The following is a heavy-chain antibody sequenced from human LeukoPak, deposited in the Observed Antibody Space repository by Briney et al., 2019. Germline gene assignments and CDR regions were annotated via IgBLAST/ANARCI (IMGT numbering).Heavy chain of an antibody. D-gene: IGHD1-26*01. CDR2: ISGGGGST. Sequence: GGSLRLSCAASGFTFTSYSRNWVRQAPGKGLEWVSTISGGGGSTYYADSVKGRFTISRDNSKNTLYLQVNSLRAEDTAVYYCAKGGKWDVTPFDYWGQGTLVTVSS. J-gene: IGHJ4*02. V-gene: IGHV3-23*01. CDR1: GFTFTSYS. CDR3: AKGGKWDVTPFDY.